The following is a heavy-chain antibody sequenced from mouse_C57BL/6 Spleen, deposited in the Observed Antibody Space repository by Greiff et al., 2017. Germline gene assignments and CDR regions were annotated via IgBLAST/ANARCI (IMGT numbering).Heavy chain of an antibody. CDR1: GYTFTSYW. CDR3: ARGITTVVGPPAMDY. J-gene: IGHJ4*01. D-gene: IGHD1-1*01. V-gene: IGHV1-50*01. Sequence: QVQLQQPGAELVKPGASVKLSCKASGYTFTSYWKQWVKQRPGQGLEWIGEIDPSDSYTNYNQKFKGKATLTVDTSSSTAYMQLSSLTSEDSAVYYCARGITTVVGPPAMDYWGQGTSVTVSS. CDR2: IDPSDSYT.